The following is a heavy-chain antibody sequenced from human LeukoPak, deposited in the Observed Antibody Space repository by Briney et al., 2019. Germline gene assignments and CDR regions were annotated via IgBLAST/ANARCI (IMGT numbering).Heavy chain of an antibody. CDR3: AKTYYDFWSGLSY. CDR1: GFTFSSYA. CDR2: ISGSGGST. D-gene: IGHD3-3*01. V-gene: IGHV3-23*01. Sequence: PGGSLRLFCAASGFTFSSYAMSWVRQAPGKGLEWVSAISGSGGSTYYADSVKGRFTISRDNSKNTLYLQMNSLRAEDTAVYYCAKTYYDFWSGLSYWGQGTLVTVSS. J-gene: IGHJ4*02.